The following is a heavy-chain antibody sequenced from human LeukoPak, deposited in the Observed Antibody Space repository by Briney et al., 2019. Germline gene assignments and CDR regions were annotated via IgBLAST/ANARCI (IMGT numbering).Heavy chain of an antibody. CDR3: ARGGDSLHY. J-gene: IGHJ4*02. Sequence: PGGSLRLSCAASGFTVSSNFMTWVRQAPGKGLEWVSVIYSGGSTYYADSVKDRFTISRDNSKNMLYPQMNSLRAEDTAVYYCARGGDSLHYWCQGTLVTVSS. D-gene: IGHD3-10*01. V-gene: IGHV3-66*01. CDR1: GFTVSSNF. CDR2: IYSGGST.